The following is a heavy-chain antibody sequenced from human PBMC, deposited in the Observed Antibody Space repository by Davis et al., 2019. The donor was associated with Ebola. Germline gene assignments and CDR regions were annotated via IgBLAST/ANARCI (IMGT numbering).Heavy chain of an antibody. CDR3: ARQTSSGYYGGRIDY. D-gene: IGHD3-22*01. J-gene: IGHJ4*02. CDR2: MSDTGRT. V-gene: IGHV4-59*01. CDR1: GGSISSYY. Sequence: MPSETLSLTCNVSGGSISSYYWSWIRQAPGKGLEWVGHMSDTGRTNYNPSLNSRVTILVDMSKKEISLKLSPVTAADTAVYYCARQTSSGYYGGRIDYWGQGTLVTVSS.